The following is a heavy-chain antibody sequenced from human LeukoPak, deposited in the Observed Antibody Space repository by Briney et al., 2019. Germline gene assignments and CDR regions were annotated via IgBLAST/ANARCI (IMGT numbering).Heavy chain of an antibody. D-gene: IGHD3-10*01. Sequence: PSETLSLTCAVYGGSFSGYYWSWIRQPPGKGLEWIGEINHSGSTNYNPSLKSRVTIPVDTSKNQFSLKLSSVTAADTAVYYCASVKIRWFGPRRVYYGMDVWGQGTTVTVSS. J-gene: IGHJ6*02. V-gene: IGHV4-34*01. CDR2: INHSGST. CDR1: GGSFSGYY. CDR3: ASVKIRWFGPRRVYYGMDV.